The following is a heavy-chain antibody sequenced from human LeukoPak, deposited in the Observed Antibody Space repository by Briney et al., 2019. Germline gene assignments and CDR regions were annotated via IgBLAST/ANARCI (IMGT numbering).Heavy chain of an antibody. CDR3: ARDESSYYYDSSGYSRLFDY. Sequence: ASVKVSCKASGYTFTSYAMNWVRQAPGQGLEWMGWINTNTGNPTYAQGFTGRFVFSLDTSVSTAYLQISSLKAEDTAVYYCARDESSYYYDSSGYSRLFDYWGQGTLVTVSS. D-gene: IGHD3-22*01. V-gene: IGHV7-4-1*02. CDR2: INTNTGNP. J-gene: IGHJ4*02. CDR1: GYTFTSYA.